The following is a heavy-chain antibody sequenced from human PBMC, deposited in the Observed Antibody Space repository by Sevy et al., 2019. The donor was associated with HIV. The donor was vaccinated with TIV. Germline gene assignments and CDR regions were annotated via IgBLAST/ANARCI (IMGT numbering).Heavy chain of an antibody. CDR2: ISDSGTTT. CDR1: GFTFSSHA. Sequence: GGSLRLSCAASGFTFSSHAMSWVRQAPGKGLEWVSAISDSGTTTYYEDSAKGRFTISRDNSKNTLYLQMDGLRAEDTAIYYCARACTGGYQQPFDYWGQGTLVTVSS. D-gene: IGHD2-8*02. V-gene: IGHV3-23*01. J-gene: IGHJ4*02. CDR3: ARACTGGYQQPFDY.